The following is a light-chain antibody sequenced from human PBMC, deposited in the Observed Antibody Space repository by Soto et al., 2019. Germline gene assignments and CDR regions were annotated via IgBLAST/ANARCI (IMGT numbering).Light chain of an antibody. Sequence: EIVMTQSPATLSVSPGXRATLSCRASQSVYNNLAWYQQKPGQAPRLLIYGASTRATGIPVRFSGSGSETDFTLTITRLEPEDFAVYYCQKYSSSRTFGQGTKGDIK. CDR1: QSVYNN. CDR3: QKYSSSRT. J-gene: IGKJ1*01. V-gene: IGKV3D-15*01. CDR2: GAS.